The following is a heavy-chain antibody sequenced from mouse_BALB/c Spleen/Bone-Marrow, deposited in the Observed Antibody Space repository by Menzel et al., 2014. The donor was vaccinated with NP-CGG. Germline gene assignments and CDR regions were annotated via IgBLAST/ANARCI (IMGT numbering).Heavy chain of an antibody. Sequence: VQRVESGPGLVAPSQSLSITCTVSGFSSTSYGVHWVRQPPGKGLEWLGVIWAGGSTNYNSALMSRLSISKDNSKSQVFLKMNSLQTDDTAMYYCARADYYGSSSYYYAMDYWGQGTSVTVSS. CDR2: IWAGGST. J-gene: IGHJ4*01. CDR1: GFSSTSYG. V-gene: IGHV2-9*02. D-gene: IGHD1-1*01. CDR3: ARADYYGSSSYYYAMDY.